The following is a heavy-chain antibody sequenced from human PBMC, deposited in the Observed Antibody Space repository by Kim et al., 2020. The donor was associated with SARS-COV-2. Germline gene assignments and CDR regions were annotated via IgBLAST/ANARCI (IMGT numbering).Heavy chain of an antibody. D-gene: IGHD2-2*01. CDR1: GYSFTSYW. CDR3: ARRGGVVVVPAATDDAFDI. CDR2: IYPGDSDT. V-gene: IGHV5-51*01. J-gene: IGHJ3*02. Sequence: GGSLRLSCKGSGYSFTSYWIGWVRQMPGKGLEWMGIIYPGDSDTRYSPSFQGQVTISADKSISTAYLQWSSLKASDTAMYYCARRGGVVVVPAATDDAFDIWGQGTMVTVSS.